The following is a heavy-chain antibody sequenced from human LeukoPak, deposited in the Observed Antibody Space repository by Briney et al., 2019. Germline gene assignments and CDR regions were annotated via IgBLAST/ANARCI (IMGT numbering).Heavy chain of an antibody. CDR2: IKKDGSEK. J-gene: IGHJ4*02. CDR1: GFTFSSYG. Sequence: GGTLRLSCAASGFTFSSYGMSWVRQAPGKGRKWVANIKKDGSEKNYVDSVKGRFTISRDSAKNSLYLQMNSLRAEDTAVYYCVSTFGSNSDTYWGQGTRVTVSS. CDR3: VSTFGSNSDTY. V-gene: IGHV3-7*01. D-gene: IGHD4-23*01.